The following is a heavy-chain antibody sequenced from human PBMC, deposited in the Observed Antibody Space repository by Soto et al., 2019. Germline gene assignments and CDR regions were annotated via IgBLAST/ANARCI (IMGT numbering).Heavy chain of an antibody. V-gene: IGHV1-46*03. CDR3: ARGRYCSGGSCRLRPFVY. D-gene: IGHD2-15*01. J-gene: IGHJ4*02. Sequence: GASVKVSCKASGYTFTSYYTHWVRQAPGQGLEWMGIINPSGGSTSYAQKFQGRVTMTRDTSTSTVYMELSSLRSEDTAVYYCARGRYCSGGSCRLRPFVYWGQGTLVTVSS. CDR2: INPSGGST. CDR1: GYTFTSYY.